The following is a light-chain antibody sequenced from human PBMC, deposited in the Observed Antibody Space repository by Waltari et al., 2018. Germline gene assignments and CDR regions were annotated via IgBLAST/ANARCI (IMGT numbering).Light chain of an antibody. Sequence: DIQMTQSPSTLSASVGYRVTITCRASQSISTSLAWYQQRPGKAPKLLIYKASTLENEVPSRFSGSGSGTEFTLTISSLQPDDFATYYCQQFDSYPVTFGQGTKVEIK. V-gene: IGKV1-5*03. J-gene: IGKJ2*01. CDR3: QQFDSYPVT. CDR2: KAS. CDR1: QSISTS.